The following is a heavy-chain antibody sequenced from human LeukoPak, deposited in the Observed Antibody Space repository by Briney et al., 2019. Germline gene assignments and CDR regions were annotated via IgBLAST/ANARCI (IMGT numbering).Heavy chain of an antibody. CDR3: ARVRNYPDAFDI. CDR2: IYSSGTT. D-gene: IGHD3-16*02. V-gene: IGHV4-59*01. Sequence: PGGSLRLSCAASGFTFSDYYMSWIRQPPGKGLEWIGYIYSSGTTNNNPSLRSRVTISLDTSKNQFSLRLSSVTAADTALYYCARVRNYPDAFDIWSHGTMVTVSS. CDR1: GFTFSDYY. J-gene: IGHJ3*02.